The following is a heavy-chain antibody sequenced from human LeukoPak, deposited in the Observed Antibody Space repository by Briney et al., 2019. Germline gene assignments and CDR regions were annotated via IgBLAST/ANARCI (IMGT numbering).Heavy chain of an antibody. D-gene: IGHD3-22*01. Sequence: SETLSLTCTVSGGSISSYYWSWIRQPPGKGLEWVASIYYSGSTNYNPSLKSRVTISVDTSKNQFSLKLSSVTAADTAVYYCARGGPGGSGYYYYFQHWGQGTLVTVSS. J-gene: IGHJ1*01. V-gene: IGHV4-59*01. CDR2: IYYSGST. CDR3: ARGGPGGSGYYYYFQH. CDR1: GGSISSYY.